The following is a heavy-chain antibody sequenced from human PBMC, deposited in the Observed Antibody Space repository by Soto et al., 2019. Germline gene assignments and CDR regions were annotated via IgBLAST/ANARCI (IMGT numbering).Heavy chain of an antibody. CDR1: GGSISSGGYY. CDR3: ARLVDPYSNYGLEANFDY. Sequence: SETLSLTCTVSGGSISSGGYYWSWIRQHPGKGLEWIGYIYYSGSTYYNPSLKSRVTISVDTSKNQFSLKLSSVTAADTAVYYCARLVDPYSNYGLEANFDYWGQGTLVTVSS. D-gene: IGHD4-4*01. V-gene: IGHV4-31*03. CDR2: IYYSGST. J-gene: IGHJ4*02.